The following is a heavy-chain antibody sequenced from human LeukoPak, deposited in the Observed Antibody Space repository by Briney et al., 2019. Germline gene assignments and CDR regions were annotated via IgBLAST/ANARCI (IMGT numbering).Heavy chain of an antibody. CDR3: AKGGYSSSWSYFDY. CDR1: GFTFSSYA. D-gene: IGHD6-13*01. CDR2: ISYDGSNK. J-gene: IGHJ4*02. V-gene: IGHV3-30-3*01. Sequence: GGSLRLSCAAAGFTFSSYATHWVRQALGKGLEWVAVISYDGSNKYYADSVKGRFTISRDNSKNTLYLQMNSLRAEDTAVYYCAKGGYSSSWSYFDYWGQGTLVTVSS.